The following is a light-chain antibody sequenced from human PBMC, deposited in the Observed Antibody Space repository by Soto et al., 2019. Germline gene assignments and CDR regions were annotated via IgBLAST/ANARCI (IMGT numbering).Light chain of an antibody. CDR1: QSIKSY. V-gene: IGKV1-39*01. J-gene: IGKJ3*01. CDR2: AAS. Sequence: DIQMTQSPSSLSASVGDRVTIACRASQSIKSYLNWYQQTPGRAPKLLIYAASTLQSGVPSRFSGSVSGTDFTVTISSLQPEDFATYYCQQSYRDFPFTFGPWTKVDIK. CDR3: QQSYRDFPFT.